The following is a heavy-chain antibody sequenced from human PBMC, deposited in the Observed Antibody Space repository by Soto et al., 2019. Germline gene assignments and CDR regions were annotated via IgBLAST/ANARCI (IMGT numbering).Heavy chain of an antibody. J-gene: IGHJ6*02. CDR3: AGPGGGQYGDYLYYYYGMDV. Sequence: PSETLSLTCTVSGGSISSSSYYWGWIRQPPGKGLEWIGSIYYSGSTYYNPSLKSQVTISVDTSKNQFSLKLSSVTAADTAVYFFAGPGGGQYGDYLYYYYGMDVWGQGTTVTVSS. CDR2: IYYSGST. V-gene: IGHV4-39*01. CDR1: GGSISSSSYY. D-gene: IGHD4-17*01.